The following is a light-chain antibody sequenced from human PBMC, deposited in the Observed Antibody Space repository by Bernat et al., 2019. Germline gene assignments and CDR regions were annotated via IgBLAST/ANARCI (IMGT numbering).Light chain of an antibody. CDR3: QQSHSSPWT. J-gene: IGKJ1*01. CDR1: QRISSY. CDR2: AAS. Sequence: DIQMTQSPSSLSASVGDRVTITCRASQRISSYLNWYQQKPGKAPKVLIYAASSLESGVPSRFSGSGSGTYFTLTISSLQPEDFATYYCQQSHSSPWTFGQGTKVEIK. V-gene: IGKV1-39*01.